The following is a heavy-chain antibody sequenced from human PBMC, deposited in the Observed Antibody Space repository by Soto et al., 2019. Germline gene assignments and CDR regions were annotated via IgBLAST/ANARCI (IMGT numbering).Heavy chain of an antibody. J-gene: IGHJ4*02. D-gene: IGHD3-22*01. V-gene: IGHV1-46*01. CDR3: ARDSKYYYDSSGYYATSSGYFDY. CDR1: GYTFTSYY. Sequence: ASVKVSCKASGYTFTSYYMYWVRQAPGQGLEWMGIINPSGGSTSYAQKFQGRVTMTRDTSTSTVYMELSSLRSEDTAVYYCARDSKYYYDSSGYYATSSGYFDYWGQGTLVTVSS. CDR2: INPSGGST.